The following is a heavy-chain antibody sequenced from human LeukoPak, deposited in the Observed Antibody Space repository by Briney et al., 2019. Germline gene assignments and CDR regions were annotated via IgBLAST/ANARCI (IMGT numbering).Heavy chain of an antibody. V-gene: IGHV3-9*01. CDR1: GFTFDDYA. CDR3: AKAYYYGSGSHSEFDY. CDR2: ISWNSGSI. Sequence: GRSLRLSCAASGFTFDDYAMHWVRQAPGKGLEWVSGISWNSGSIGYADSVKGRFTISRDNAKNSLYLQMNSLRAEDTALYYCAKAYYYGSGSHSEFDYWGQGTLVTVSS. D-gene: IGHD3-10*01. J-gene: IGHJ4*02.